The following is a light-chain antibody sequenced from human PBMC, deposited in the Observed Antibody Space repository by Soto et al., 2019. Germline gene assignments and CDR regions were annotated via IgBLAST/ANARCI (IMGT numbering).Light chain of an antibody. V-gene: IGLV2-23*02. Sequence: QSVLTQPSSGSGAPGRSITVSCTGTNIDVGSYNLISWYQQHPGKAPRLMIFDVSERPSGVPDRFSGSKSGNTASLTISGLQAEDEADYYCCLYAVTFYVFGTGTKVTVL. CDR3: CLYAVTFYV. CDR2: DVS. CDR1: NIDVGSYNL. J-gene: IGLJ1*01.